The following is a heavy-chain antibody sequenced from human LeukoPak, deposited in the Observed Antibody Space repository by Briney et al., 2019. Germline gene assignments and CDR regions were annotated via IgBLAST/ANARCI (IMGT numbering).Heavy chain of an antibody. D-gene: IGHD3-9*01. CDR2: ISAYNGNT. Sequence: ASVKVSCKASGYTFTSYGISWVRQAPGQGLGWMGWISAYNGNTNYAQKLQGRVTMTTDTSTSTAYMELRSLRSDDTAVYYCARDLNVLRYFDWLLGDAFDIWGQGTMVTVSS. V-gene: IGHV1-18*01. CDR3: ARDLNVLRYFDWLLGDAFDI. CDR1: GYTFTSYG. J-gene: IGHJ3*02.